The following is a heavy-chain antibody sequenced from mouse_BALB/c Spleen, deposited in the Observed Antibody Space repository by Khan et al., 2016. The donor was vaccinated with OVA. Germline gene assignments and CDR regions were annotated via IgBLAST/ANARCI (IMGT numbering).Heavy chain of an antibody. CDR3: ACELRGFAY. V-gene: IGHV3-8*02. CDR1: GDSITSGY. D-gene: IGHD1-1*01. CDR2: ISYSGNA. J-gene: IGHJ3*01. Sequence: EVQLQESGPSLVKPSQTLSLTCSVTGDSITSGYWNWSRKFPGNKLEYMGYISYSGNANYNPSLQSRISVTRDTSKNQFYLPLNSVTTDDTATYYCACELRGFAYWGQGTLVTVSA.